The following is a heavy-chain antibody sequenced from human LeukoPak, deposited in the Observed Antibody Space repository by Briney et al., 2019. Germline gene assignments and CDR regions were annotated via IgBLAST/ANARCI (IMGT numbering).Heavy chain of an antibody. CDR2: IIPIFGTA. J-gene: IGHJ5*02. CDR3: TRAKGAVDHNWFDP. Sequence: SVKVSCKASGGTFSSYAISWVRQAPGQGLEWMGGIIPIFGTANYAQKFQGRVTITADESTSTAYMELSSLRSEDTAVYYCTRAKGAVDHNWFDPWGQGTLVTVSS. V-gene: IGHV1-69*13. D-gene: IGHD6-19*01. CDR1: GGTFSSYA.